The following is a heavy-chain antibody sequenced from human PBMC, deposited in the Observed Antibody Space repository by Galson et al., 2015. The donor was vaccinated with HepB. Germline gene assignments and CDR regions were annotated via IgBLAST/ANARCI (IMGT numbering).Heavy chain of an antibody. J-gene: IGHJ4*02. D-gene: IGHD2-15*01. CDR2: IWYDGGNK. V-gene: IGHV3-33*01. CDR3: ARDRSEYYFDY. CDR1: GFTFSSYG. Sequence: SLRLSCAASGFTFSSYGMHWVRQAPGKGLEWVAVIWYDGGNKYYAYSVKGRFTISRDNSKNVLYLQMNSLRAEDTAVYYCARDRSEYYFDYWGQGTLVTVSS.